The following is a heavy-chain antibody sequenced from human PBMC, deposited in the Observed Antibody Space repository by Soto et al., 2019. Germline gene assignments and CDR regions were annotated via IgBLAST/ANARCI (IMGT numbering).Heavy chain of an antibody. V-gene: IGHV1-69*01. D-gene: IGHD7-27*01. CDR2: IIPIFGTA. Sequence: QVQLVQSGAEVKKPGASVKVSCRASGYTFSSYAISWVRQAPGQGLEWMGGIIPIFGTANYAQKFQGRVTITADESTSTAYMELSSLRSEDTAVYYCARSLNWGSQTHFDYWGQGTLVTVSS. CDR1: GYTFSSYA. J-gene: IGHJ4*02. CDR3: ARSLNWGSQTHFDY.